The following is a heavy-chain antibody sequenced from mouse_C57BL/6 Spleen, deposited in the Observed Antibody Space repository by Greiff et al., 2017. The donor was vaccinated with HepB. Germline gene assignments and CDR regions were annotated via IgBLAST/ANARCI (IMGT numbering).Heavy chain of an antibody. CDR2: ISDGGSYT. CDR1: GFTFSSYA. D-gene: IGHD1-1*01. Sequence: EVQLVESGGGLVKPGGSLKLSCAASGFTFSSYAMSWVRQTPEKRLEWVATISDGGSYTYYPDNVKGRFTISRDNAKNNLYLQMSHLKSEDTAMYYCARVGGSSYRLVDYFDYWGQGTTLTVSS. V-gene: IGHV5-4*01. CDR3: ARVGGSSYRLVDYFDY. J-gene: IGHJ2*01.